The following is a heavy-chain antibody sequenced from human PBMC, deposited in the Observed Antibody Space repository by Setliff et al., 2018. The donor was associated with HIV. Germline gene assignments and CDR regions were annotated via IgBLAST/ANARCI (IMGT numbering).Heavy chain of an antibody. J-gene: IGHJ3*02. Sequence: PSETLSLTCTVSGGSISSSSHYWSWIRQPPGKGLEWIGSIYYSGSTNYNPSLKSRVTISVDTSRNQFSLRLSSVTAADTAVYYCARAPTGVTNAFDIWGQGTMVTVSS. CDR3: ARAPTGVTNAFDI. CDR1: GGSISSSSHY. D-gene: IGHD2-8*02. CDR2: IYYSGST. V-gene: IGHV4-39*07.